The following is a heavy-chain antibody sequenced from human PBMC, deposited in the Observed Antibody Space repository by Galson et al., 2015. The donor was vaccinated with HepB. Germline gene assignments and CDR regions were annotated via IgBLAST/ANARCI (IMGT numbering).Heavy chain of an antibody. J-gene: IGHJ4*02. V-gene: IGHV3-30*03. D-gene: IGHD5-18*01. CDR3: ARSGELGIYTYGPLDY. CDR2: ISYDGDNK. Sequence: SLRLSCAASGFTFSSYGMNWVRQAPGKGLEWVAVISYDGDNKYYADSEKGRFTISRDNSENTLYLQMNSLRVEDTAVYYCARSGELGIYTYGPLDYWGQGTLLTVSS. CDR1: GFTFSSYG.